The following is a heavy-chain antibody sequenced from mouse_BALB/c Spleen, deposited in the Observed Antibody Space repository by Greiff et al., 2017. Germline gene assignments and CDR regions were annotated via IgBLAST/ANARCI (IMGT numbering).Heavy chain of an antibody. CDR2: IDPENGDT. J-gene: IGHJ4*01. Sequence: VQLQQSGAELVRSGASVKLSCTASGFNIKDYYMHWVKQRPEQGLEWIGWIDPENGDTEYAPKFQGKATVTADTSSSTAYMQLSRLTSEDSAVYFCARLGNTMDYWGQGTSVTVSS. CDR1: GFNIKDYY. V-gene: IGHV14-4*02. CDR3: ARLGNTMDY.